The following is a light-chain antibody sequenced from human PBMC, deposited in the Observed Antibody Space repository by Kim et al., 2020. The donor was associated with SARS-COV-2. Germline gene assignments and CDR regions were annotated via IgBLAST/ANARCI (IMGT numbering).Light chain of an antibody. V-gene: IGKV1-13*02. Sequence: AIQLTQSPSSLPASVGDRVTITCRASQGISSALVWYQQKPGQAPKLLIYDASSLESGVPSRFSGSGSGTDVTLTIISLQPEDFSTCFCEPYNSYPLTFGQGTKVDIK. CDR3: EPYNSYPLT. CDR1: QGISSA. J-gene: IGKJ1*01. CDR2: DAS.